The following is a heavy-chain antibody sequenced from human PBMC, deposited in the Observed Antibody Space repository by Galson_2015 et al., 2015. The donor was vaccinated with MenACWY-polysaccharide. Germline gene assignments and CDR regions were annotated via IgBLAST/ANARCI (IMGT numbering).Heavy chain of an antibody. CDR3: ASEDAYYYVMDV. CDR1: GFTFSTYP. Sequence: SLRLSCAASGFTFSTYPMSWARQAPGKGLEWVSRISDSGGRTFYADSVKGRFTISRDNSKIMLYLQMNSLRVDDAAVYYCASEDAYYYVMDVSGHGTTVTVSS. CDR2: ISDSGGRT. J-gene: IGHJ6*02. V-gene: IGHV3-23*01.